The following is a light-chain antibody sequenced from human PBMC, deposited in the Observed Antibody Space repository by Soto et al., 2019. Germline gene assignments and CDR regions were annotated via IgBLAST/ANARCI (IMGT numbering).Light chain of an antibody. V-gene: IGLV1-36*01. CDR2: YDD. CDR3: AAWDDSLNGWV. Sequence: QPVLTQPPSVSEAPRQRVTISCSGSSSNIGNNAVNWYQQVPGKAPKLLIYYDDLLPSGVSERFSGSKSGTSASLAISGLQSEDDADYYCAAWDDSLNGWVFGGGTKVTVL. J-gene: IGLJ3*02. CDR1: SSNIGNNA.